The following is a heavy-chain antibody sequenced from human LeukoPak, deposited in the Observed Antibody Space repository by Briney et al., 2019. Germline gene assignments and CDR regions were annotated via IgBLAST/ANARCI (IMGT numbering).Heavy chain of an antibody. CDR3: ARRGRRGAYSYGRTDKEYYFDY. Sequence: PSETLSLTCTVSGGSISSSSYYWGWIRQPPGKGLEWIGSIYYSGSTYYNPSLKSRVTISVDTSKNQFSLKLSSVTAADTAVYYCARRGRRGAYSYGRTDKEYYFDYWGQGTLVTVSS. V-gene: IGHV4-39*01. CDR2: IYYSGST. J-gene: IGHJ4*02. D-gene: IGHD5-18*01. CDR1: GGSISSSSYY.